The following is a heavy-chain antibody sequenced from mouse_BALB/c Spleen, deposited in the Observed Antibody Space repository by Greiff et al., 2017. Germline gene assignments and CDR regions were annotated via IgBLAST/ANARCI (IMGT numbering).Heavy chain of an antibody. J-gene: IGHJ1*01. V-gene: IGHV1S53*03. Sequence: VQLVESDTELVKPGASVKISCKASGYTFTDHAIHWVKQRPEQGLEWIGYISPGNGDIKYNEKFKGKATLTADKYSSTAYMQLNSLTSEDSAVYFCKRAYYGNYVGYFDVWGAGTTVTVSS. D-gene: IGHD2-10*01. CDR3: KRAYYGNYVGYFDV. CDR1: GYTFTDHA. CDR2: ISPGNGDI.